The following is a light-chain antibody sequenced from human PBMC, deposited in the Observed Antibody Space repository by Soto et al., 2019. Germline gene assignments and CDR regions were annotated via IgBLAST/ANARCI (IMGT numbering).Light chain of an antibody. CDR1: QSISSW. Sequence: EIQMTQSPSTLSTSVGDRISITCRASQSISSWLAWYQQKPGKAPKLLIYAASSLQSGVPSRFSGSGSETEFSLIISSLQPDDFAIDYCQHYNSYPGTFGQGTKVDIK. CDR3: QHYNSYPGT. CDR2: AAS. V-gene: IGKV1-5*01. J-gene: IGKJ1*01.